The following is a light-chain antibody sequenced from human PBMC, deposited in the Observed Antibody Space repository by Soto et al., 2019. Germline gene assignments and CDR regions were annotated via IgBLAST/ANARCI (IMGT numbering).Light chain of an antibody. J-gene: IGKJ4*01. CDR1: QSVSSY. CDR3: QQHSNWPS. V-gene: IGKV3-11*01. Sequence: EIVLTQSPATLSLSPGERATLSCRASQSVSSYLAWYQQKPGQAPRLLIYDASNRATGIPARFSGSGSGTDFTLTISSLEPEHFAVYYCQQHSNWPSFGGGTKVEIK. CDR2: DAS.